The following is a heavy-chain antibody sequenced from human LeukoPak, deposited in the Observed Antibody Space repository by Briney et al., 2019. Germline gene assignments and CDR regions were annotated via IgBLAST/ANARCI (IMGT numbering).Heavy chain of an antibody. CDR2: IYPGDSDT. J-gene: IGHJ5*02. CDR3: ARGSDIVVVPAKNWFDP. CDR1: GYSFTSYW. D-gene: IGHD2-2*01. Sequence: GASLQISCKGSGYSFTSYWIGWVRQMPGKGLEWMGIIYPGDSDTRYSPSFQGQVTISADKSISTAYLQWSSLKASDTAMYYCARGSDIVVVPAKNWFDPWGQGTLVTVSS. V-gene: IGHV5-51*01.